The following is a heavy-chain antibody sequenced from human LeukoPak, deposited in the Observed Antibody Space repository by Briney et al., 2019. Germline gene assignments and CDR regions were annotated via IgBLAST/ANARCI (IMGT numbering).Heavy chain of an antibody. CDR2: IIPIFGTA. D-gene: IGHD4-17*01. V-gene: IGHV1-69*13. CDR1: GGTFSSYA. Sequence: GASVKVSCKASGGTFSSYAISWVRQAPGQGLEWMGGIIPIFGTANYAQKFQGRVTITADESTSTAYMELSSLRSEDTAVYYCARSPYGDYVPDYWGQGTLVTVSS. CDR3: ARSPYGDYVPDY. J-gene: IGHJ4*02.